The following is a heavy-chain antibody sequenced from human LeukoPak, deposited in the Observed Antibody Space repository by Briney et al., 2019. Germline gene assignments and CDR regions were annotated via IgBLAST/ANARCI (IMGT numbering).Heavy chain of an antibody. CDR3: ARNYGSGYDAFDI. J-gene: IGHJ3*02. CDR2: ISYDGSNK. CDR1: GFTLSSYA. D-gene: IGHD3-10*01. V-gene: IGHV3-30*04. Sequence: PGRSLRLSCAASGFTLSSYAMHWVRQAPGKGLEWVAVISYDGSNKYYADSVKGRFTISRDNSKNTLYLQMNSLRAEDTAVYYCARNYGSGYDAFDIWGQGTMVTVSS.